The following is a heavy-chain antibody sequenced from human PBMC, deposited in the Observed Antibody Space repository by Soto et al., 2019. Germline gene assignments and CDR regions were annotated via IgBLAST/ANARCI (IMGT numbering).Heavy chain of an antibody. CDR2: ISYDGSNK. V-gene: IGHV3-30-3*01. CDR3: AREESSTSCYDHFVEGRSCFHYYGMDV. CDR1: GFTFSSYA. Sequence: QVQLVESGGGVVQPGRSLRLSCAASGFTFSSYAMHWVRQAPGKGLEWVAVISYDGSNKYYADSVKGRFTISRDNSKNTRYLQMNRLRAEDTSVYYCAREESSTSCYDHFVEGRSCFHYYGMDVWGQGTTVTVSS. D-gene: IGHD2-2*01. J-gene: IGHJ6*02.